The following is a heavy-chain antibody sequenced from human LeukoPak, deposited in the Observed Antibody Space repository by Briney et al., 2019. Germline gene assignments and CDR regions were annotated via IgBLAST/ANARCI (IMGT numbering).Heavy chain of an antibody. J-gene: IGHJ4*02. Sequence: SVKVSCKASGGTFSSYAISWVRRAPGQGLEWMGGIIPIFGTAHYAQKFQGRVTITADKATSTAYMELSSLRSEDTAVYYCARGEIVARQGALDYWGPGNLVTVSS. CDR2: IIPIFGTA. CDR3: ARGEIVARQGALDY. D-gene: IGHD6-6*01. CDR1: GGTFSSYA. V-gene: IGHV1-69*06.